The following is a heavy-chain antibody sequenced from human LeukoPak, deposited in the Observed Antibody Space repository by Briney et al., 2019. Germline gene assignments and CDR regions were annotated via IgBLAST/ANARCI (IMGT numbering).Heavy chain of an antibody. V-gene: IGHV4-4*07. CDR3: ARVVDLQGLDY. Sequence: SETLSLTCTVSGGSISSYYWSGIRQPAGKGLEWIGRIYTSGSTNYNPPLKRRVTISVDTSKDQFSLQLSSVTAADTAVYYCARVVDLQGLDYWGQGTLVTVFS. CDR1: GGSISSYY. J-gene: IGHJ4*02. CDR2: IYTSGST. D-gene: IGHD5-12*01.